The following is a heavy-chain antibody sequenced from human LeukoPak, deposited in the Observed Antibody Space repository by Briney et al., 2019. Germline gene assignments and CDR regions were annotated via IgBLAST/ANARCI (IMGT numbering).Heavy chain of an antibody. J-gene: IGHJ5*02. D-gene: IGHD5-24*01. CDR2: ISSSGATI. V-gene: IGHV3-48*03. CDR1: GFALGSYD. CDR3: ARLQQRLMATIDQ. Sequence: PGGSLRLSCAASGFALGSYDINWVRQAPGKGLEWLSYISSSGATIHYADSVKGRFTISRDNARNSLYLQMNSLRAEDTAVYYCARLQQRLMATIDQWGQGTLVTVSS.